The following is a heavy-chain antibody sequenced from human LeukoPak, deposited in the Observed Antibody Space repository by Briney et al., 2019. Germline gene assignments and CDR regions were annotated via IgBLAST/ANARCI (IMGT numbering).Heavy chain of an antibody. Sequence: ASVKVSCKASGYTFTSNYIHWVRQAPGQGLEWMGRINPNSGGTNYAQKFQGRVTMTRDTSISTAYMELSRLRSDDTAVYYCARGYSQHDYWGQGTLVTVSS. J-gene: IGHJ4*02. CDR2: INPNSGGT. D-gene: IGHD5-18*01. CDR1: GYTFTSNY. CDR3: ARGYSQHDY. V-gene: IGHV1-2*06.